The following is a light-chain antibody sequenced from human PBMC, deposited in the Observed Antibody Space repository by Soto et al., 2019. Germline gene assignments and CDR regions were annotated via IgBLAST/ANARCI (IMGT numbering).Light chain of an antibody. Sequence: DIQMTQSPSSLSASIGDSVIITCRASQDIGTYLNWYQHKPGKAPKHLIYAASSLQTGVPSRFTGSGSGTEFTLAIHSLQPEDFATYYCQQSYTTPRITFGRGTRLEIK. J-gene: IGKJ5*01. CDR3: QQSYTTPRIT. V-gene: IGKV1-39*01. CDR2: AAS. CDR1: QDIGTY.